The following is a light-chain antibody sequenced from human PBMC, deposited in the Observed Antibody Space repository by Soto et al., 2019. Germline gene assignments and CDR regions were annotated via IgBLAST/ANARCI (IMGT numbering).Light chain of an antibody. J-gene: IGLJ2*01. CDR2: RNN. V-gene: IGLV1-47*01. Sequence: QLVLTQPPSASGTPGQRVTISCSGSSSNIGSNFLYWYQRLPGTAPQLLIYRNNQRPSGVPDRFSGSKSGTSASLAISGLRSEDEADYYCAAWDDSLSGVVFGGGTKLTVL. CDR3: AAWDDSLSGVV. CDR1: SSNIGSNF.